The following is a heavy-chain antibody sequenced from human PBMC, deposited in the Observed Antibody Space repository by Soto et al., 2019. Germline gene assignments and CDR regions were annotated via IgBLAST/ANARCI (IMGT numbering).Heavy chain of an antibody. CDR2: IYYSGSS. CDR3: ARHSSSWPIFDY. D-gene: IGHD6-13*01. J-gene: IGHJ4*02. CDR1: GGSIGNSY. Sequence: QVQLQESGPGLVKPSETLSLTCTVSGGSIGNSYWSWIRQSPGKGLEWIGYIYYSGSSNYNPSLKSRVSIPVDTSKNQFSLKLSSVTAAATAVYYCARHSSSWPIFDYWGQGTLVIVSS. V-gene: IGHV4-59*08.